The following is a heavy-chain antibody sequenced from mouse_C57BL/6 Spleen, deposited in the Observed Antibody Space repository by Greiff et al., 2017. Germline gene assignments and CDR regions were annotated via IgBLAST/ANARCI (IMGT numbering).Heavy chain of an antibody. CDR1: GYSFTSYY. Sequence: VQLQQSGPELVKPGASVKISCKASGYSFTSYYIHWVKQRPGQGLEWIGWIYPGSGNTKYNEKFKGKATLTADTSSSTAYMQLSILTSEDSAVYYCARSGWDRYYFDYWGQGTTLTVSS. J-gene: IGHJ2*01. V-gene: IGHV1-66*01. D-gene: IGHD4-1*01. CDR2: IYPGSGNT. CDR3: ARSGWDRYYFDY.